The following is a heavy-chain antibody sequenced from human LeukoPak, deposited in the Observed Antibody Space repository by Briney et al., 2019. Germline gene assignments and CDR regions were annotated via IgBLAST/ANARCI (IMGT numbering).Heavy chain of an antibody. CDR1: GYTFTGYY. J-gene: IGHJ5*02. CDR3: ARGDIVVVPAGNCWFDP. CDR2: INPNSGGT. V-gene: IGHV1-2*02. D-gene: IGHD2-2*01. Sequence: ASVKVSCKASGYTFTGYYMHWVRQAPGQGLEWMGWINPNSGGTNYAQKFQGRVTMTRDTSISTAYVELSRLRSDDTAEYYCARGDIVVVPAGNCWFDPWGQGTLVTVSS.